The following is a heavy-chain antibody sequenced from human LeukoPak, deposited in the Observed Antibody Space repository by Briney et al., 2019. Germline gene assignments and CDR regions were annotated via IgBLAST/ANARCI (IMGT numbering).Heavy chain of an antibody. CDR2: INQDGSDK. J-gene: IGHJ4*02. Sequence: GGSLRLSCVASGFTFRNDWMTWVRQAPGRGLEWVASINQDGSDKYYVDSVKGRFDISRDNAKNSLYLQMNSLRPDDMAVYFCACEHSWGQGTVVTVSS. CDR3: ACEHS. V-gene: IGHV3-7*01. CDR1: GFTFRNDW.